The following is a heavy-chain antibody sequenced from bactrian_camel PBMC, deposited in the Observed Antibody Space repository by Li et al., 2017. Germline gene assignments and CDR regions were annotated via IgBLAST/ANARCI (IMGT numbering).Heavy chain of an antibody. J-gene: IGHJ4*01. V-gene: IGHV3S11*01. CDR2: INSDGSNT. CDR1: GFSFSAYA. CDR3: VTTDFTY. D-gene: IGHD7*01. Sequence: DVQLVESGGGLVQPGGSLRLSCKASGFSFSAYAMRWVRQAPGKGLEWVSSINSDGSNTYYADSVKGRFTISGDNAKNTLYLQMNSLKSEDTALYYCVTTDFTYWGQGTQVTVS.